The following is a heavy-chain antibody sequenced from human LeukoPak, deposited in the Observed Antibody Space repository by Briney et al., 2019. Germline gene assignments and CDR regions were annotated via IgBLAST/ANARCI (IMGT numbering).Heavy chain of an antibody. V-gene: IGHV3-48*03. CDR1: GFTFSSYE. J-gene: IGHJ6*04. CDR3: AELGITMIGGV. D-gene: IGHD3-10*02. Sequence: GGSLRLSCAASGFTFSSYEMNWVRQAPGKGLDWVSYISSSGSTIYYADSVKGRFTISRDNAKDSLYLQMNSLRAEDTAVYYCAELGITMIGGVWGKGTTVTISS. CDR2: ISSSGSTI.